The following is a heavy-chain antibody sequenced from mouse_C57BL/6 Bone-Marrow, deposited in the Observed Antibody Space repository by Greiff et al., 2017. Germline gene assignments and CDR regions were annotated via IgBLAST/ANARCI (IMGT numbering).Heavy chain of an antibody. CDR1: GFSLTSYG. V-gene: IGHV2-2*01. Sequence: VHLVESGPGLVQPSQSLSITCTVSGFSLTSYGVHWVRQSPGKGLEWLGVIWSGGSTAYNAAFISRLSIRKDNSKSQVVVKMNSLQADDTAIYYCARTDYDFYAYWGQGTLVTVSA. CDR3: ARTDYDFYAY. CDR2: IWSGGST. J-gene: IGHJ3*01. D-gene: IGHD2-4*01.